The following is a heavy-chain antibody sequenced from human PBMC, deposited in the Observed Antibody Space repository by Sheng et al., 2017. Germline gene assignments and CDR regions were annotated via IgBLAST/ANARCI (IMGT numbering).Heavy chain of an antibody. D-gene: IGHD6-13*01. V-gene: IGHV1-69*13. Sequence: QVQLVQSGAEVKKPGSSVKVSCKASGDTFSNYAISWVRQAPGQGLEWMGGIIPIFGSEAYAQKFQGRVTITADESTSTAYIELSSLRSEDTAVYYCARDAAAALDLWGQGTLVTVSS. J-gene: IGHJ5*02. CDR3: ARDAAAALDL. CDR1: GDTFSNYA. CDR2: IIPIFGSE.